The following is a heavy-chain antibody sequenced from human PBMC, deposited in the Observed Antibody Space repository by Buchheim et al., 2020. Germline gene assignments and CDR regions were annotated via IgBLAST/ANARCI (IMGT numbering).Heavy chain of an antibody. V-gene: IGHV3-7*04. CDR2: IKPDGSEM. Sequence: EVLLVESGGGLVQPGGSLRLSCATSGFTFSSYWMTWVRRAPGRGLEWVANIKPDGSEMYYVDSVKGRFIISRDNPENSLYLQMNSLRAEDTAVYYCAKEHCSGGSCYAGLDYWGQGTL. J-gene: IGHJ4*02. CDR1: GFTFSSYW. D-gene: IGHD2-15*01. CDR3: AKEHCSGGSCYAGLDY.